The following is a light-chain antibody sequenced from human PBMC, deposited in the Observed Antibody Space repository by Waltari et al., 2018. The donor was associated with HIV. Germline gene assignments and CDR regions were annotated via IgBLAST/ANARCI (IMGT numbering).Light chain of an antibody. CDR2: KAT. CDR3: QQYETDSRS. Sequence: DIQMTHSPSSVSASIGHRVSITRRASENINKWLAWYQQKPGKAPNLLIYKATIVETGVPSRFSGSVSGADFTLTITNLQSDDFATYYCQQYETDSRSFGQGTKV. J-gene: IGKJ1*01. CDR1: ENINKW. V-gene: IGKV1-5*03.